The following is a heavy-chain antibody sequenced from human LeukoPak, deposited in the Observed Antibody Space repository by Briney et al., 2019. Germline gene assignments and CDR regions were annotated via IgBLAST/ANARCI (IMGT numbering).Heavy chain of an antibody. J-gene: IGHJ4*02. D-gene: IGHD1-1*01. Sequence: PGGSLRLSCAASGFTFSSYAMSWVRQAPGKGLEWVSAISAGGGSTYYADSVKGRFTISRDNSKNTLYMQKNSLGAEDTALYFCARTAMGEHVRFPNDYWGQGTLVTVSS. CDR3: ARTAMGEHVRFPNDY. CDR2: ISAGGGST. V-gene: IGHV3-23*01. CDR1: GFTFSSYA.